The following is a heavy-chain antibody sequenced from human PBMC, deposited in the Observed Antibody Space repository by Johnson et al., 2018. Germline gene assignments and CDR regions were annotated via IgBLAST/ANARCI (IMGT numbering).Heavy chain of an antibody. Sequence: QVQLQQWGAGLLKPSETLSLTCAVYGGSFSGFYWSWIRQPPGKGLEWIGEISHSGSTNYNPSLKSRVTVSVDTSKNQFSLKLSFVTAADTSVYYCARSFYSNYAPHYYYYMDVWGQGTTVTVSS. CDR3: ARSFYSNYAPHYYYYMDV. CDR2: ISHSGST. D-gene: IGHD4-11*01. J-gene: IGHJ6*02. V-gene: IGHV4-34*01. CDR1: GGSFSGFY.